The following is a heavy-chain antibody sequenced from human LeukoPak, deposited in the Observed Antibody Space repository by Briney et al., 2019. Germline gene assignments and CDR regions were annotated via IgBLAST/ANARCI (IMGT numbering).Heavy chain of an antibody. D-gene: IGHD3-16*01. V-gene: IGHV3-74*01. CDR3: ATDDYRGLGY. J-gene: IGHJ4*02. Sequence: GGSLRLSCATSGLTFSNYYMHWVRQVPGEGLVWVSHIIQDGSVTSYADSVKGRFTISRDNAKNTVYLQLNNLRAEDTAVYYCATDDYRGLGYWGQGTLVTVSS. CDR1: GLTFSNYY. CDR2: IIQDGSVT.